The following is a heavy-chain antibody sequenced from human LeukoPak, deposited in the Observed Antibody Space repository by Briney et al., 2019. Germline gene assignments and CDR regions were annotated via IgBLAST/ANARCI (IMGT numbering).Heavy chain of an antibody. CDR3: AKLLDYYDSSGYWRQGTFDT. D-gene: IGHD3-22*01. J-gene: IGHJ3*02. Sequence: PGRSLRLSCAASGFTFSSYGMHWVRQAPGKGLEWVAFIRYDGSNKYYADSVKGRFTISRDNSKNTLYLQMNSLRAEDTAVYYCAKLLDYYDSSGYWRQGTFDTWGQGTMVTVSS. V-gene: IGHV3-30*02. CDR2: IRYDGSNK. CDR1: GFTFSSYG.